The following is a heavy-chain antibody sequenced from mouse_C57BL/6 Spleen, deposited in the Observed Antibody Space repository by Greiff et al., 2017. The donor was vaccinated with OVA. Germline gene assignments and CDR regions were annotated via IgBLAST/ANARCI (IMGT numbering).Heavy chain of an antibody. Sequence: EVQLQESGPGLVKPSQSLSLTCSVTGYSITSGYYWNWIRQFPGNKLEWMGYISYDGSNNYNPSLKNRISITRDTSKNQFFLKLNSVTTEDTATYYCARNDYSKRYFDVWGTGTTVTVSS. CDR2: ISYDGSN. V-gene: IGHV3-6*01. CDR3: ARNDYSKRYFDV. CDR1: GYSITSGYY. D-gene: IGHD2-5*01. J-gene: IGHJ1*03.